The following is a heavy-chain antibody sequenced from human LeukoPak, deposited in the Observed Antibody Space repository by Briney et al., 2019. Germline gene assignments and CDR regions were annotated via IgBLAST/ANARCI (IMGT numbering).Heavy chain of an antibody. CDR3: ARVNYYYVSSGYYDPTDAFDI. CDR1: GFTFSSYA. J-gene: IGHJ3*02. CDR2: IIPIFGTA. D-gene: IGHD3-22*01. Sequence: SVKVSCKASGFTFSSYAISWVRQAPGQGLEWMGRIIPIFGTANYAQKFQGRVTITTDESTSTAYMELSSLRSEDTDVYYCARVNYYYVSSGYYDPTDAFDIWGQGTLVTPSS. V-gene: IGHV1-69*05.